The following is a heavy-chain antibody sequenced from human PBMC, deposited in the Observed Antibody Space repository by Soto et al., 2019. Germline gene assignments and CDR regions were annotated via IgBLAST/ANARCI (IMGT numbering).Heavy chain of an antibody. CDR1: GFTFSGSA. D-gene: IGHD1-1*01. CDR2: IRSKANSYAT. CDR3: TRHQLELRASMDV. J-gene: IGHJ6*02. Sequence: PGGSLRLSCAASGFTFSGSAMRWVRQASGKGLEWVGRIRSKANSYATAYAASVKGRFTISRDDSKNTAYLQMNSLKTEDTAVYYCTRHQLELRASMDVWGQGTTVTVSS. V-gene: IGHV3-73*01.